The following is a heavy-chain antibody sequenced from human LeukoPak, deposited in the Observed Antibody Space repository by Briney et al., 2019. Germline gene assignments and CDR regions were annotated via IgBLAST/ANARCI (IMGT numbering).Heavy chain of an antibody. V-gene: IGHV4-61*02. J-gene: IGHJ5*02. Sequence: SQTLSLTCTVSGDSISSGTYYWSWIRQPAGKRLEWIGRIYTSGNTYYNPSLKSRVTISVDTSKNQFSLNLTSVTAADTAVYYCATSRFSGGLGRFDPWGQGTLVTVSS. CDR1: GDSISSGTYY. CDR3: ATSRFSGGLGRFDP. D-gene: IGHD3-10*01. CDR2: IYTSGNT.